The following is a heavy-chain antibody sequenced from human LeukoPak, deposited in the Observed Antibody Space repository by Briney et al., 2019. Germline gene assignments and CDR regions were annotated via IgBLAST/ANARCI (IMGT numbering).Heavy chain of an antibody. CDR1: GGSISYYY. J-gene: IGHJ6*02. Sequence: SETLSLTCNVSGGSISYYYWSWIRQPPGKGLEWIGYIYDSGTTNYNPSLKSRVTISVDTSKNQFSLKLSSVTAADTAVYYCARGFEDYDILTGRYYYYYGMDVWGQGTTVTVSS. D-gene: IGHD3-9*01. V-gene: IGHV4-59*01. CDR2: IYDSGTT. CDR3: ARGFEDYDILTGRYYYYYGMDV.